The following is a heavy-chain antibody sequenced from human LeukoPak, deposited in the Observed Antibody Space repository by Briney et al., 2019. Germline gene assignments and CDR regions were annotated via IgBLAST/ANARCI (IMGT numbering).Heavy chain of an antibody. J-gene: IGHJ6*03. Sequence: SGTLSLTCAVSGGSISSSNWWSWVRQPPGKGLEWIGEIYHSGSTNYNPSLKSRVTISVDKSKNQFSLKLSSVTAADTAVYYCARVRGPYSSSWYPLYYYMDVWGKGTTVTVSS. CDR2: IYHSGST. V-gene: IGHV4-4*02. D-gene: IGHD6-13*01. CDR3: ARVRGPYSSSWYPLYYYMDV. CDR1: GGSISSSNW.